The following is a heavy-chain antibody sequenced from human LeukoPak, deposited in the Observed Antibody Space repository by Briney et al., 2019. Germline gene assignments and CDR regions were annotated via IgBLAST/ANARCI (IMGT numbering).Heavy chain of an antibody. D-gene: IGHD2-2*01. CDR3: ARDVIVPAANWFDP. J-gene: IGHJ5*02. CDR1: GYTFTGYY. Sequence: ASVTVSCKASGYTFTGYYMHWVRQAPGQGLEWMGWINPNSGGTNYAQKFQGRVTMTRDTSIRTAYMELSRLRSDDTAVYYCARDVIVPAANWFDPWGQGTLVTVSS. V-gene: IGHV1-2*02. CDR2: INPNSGGT.